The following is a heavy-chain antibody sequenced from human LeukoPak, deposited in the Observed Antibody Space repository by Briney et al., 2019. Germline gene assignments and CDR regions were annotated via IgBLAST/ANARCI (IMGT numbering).Heavy chain of an antibody. D-gene: IGHD5-24*01. Sequence: AVKVSCKASGGTFSSYAISWVRQAPAQGLEWMGRIIPILGIANYAQKFQGRVTITADKYTSTAYMELSSLRSEDTAVYYCAGVDGGDGYNYAYYYGMDVWGQGTTVTVSS. CDR3: AGVDGGDGYNYAYYYGMDV. CDR1: GGTFSSYA. CDR2: IIPILGIA. V-gene: IGHV1-69*04. J-gene: IGHJ6*02.